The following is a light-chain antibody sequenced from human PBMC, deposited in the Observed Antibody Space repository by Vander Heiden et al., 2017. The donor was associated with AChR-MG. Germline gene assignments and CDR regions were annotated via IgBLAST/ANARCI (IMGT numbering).Light chain of an antibody. J-gene: IGKJ4*01. CDR2: GAS. CDR1: ESVSTF. V-gene: IGKV1-39*01. CDR3: QQSYRTPPIT. Sequence: DIQMTQSPFSLSASIGDRVTITCRTNESVSTFLNWYQQKPGKAPKSLIYGASRLQSGVPSRFSGSGSGTDFTLTISSLQPEDFATYYCQQSYRTPPITFGGGTKVETK.